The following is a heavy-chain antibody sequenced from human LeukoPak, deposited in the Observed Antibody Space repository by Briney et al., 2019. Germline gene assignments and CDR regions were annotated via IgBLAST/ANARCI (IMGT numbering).Heavy chain of an antibody. CDR2: IFHSGDT. Sequence: GSLRLSCAASGFTFSSYWMSWVRQAPGKGLEWIGSIFHSGDTYYNPSLKSRLSMSVDTSENQFSLRLSSATAADTAVYYCAKSNGYGLVDIRGQGTMVTVSS. D-gene: IGHD3-10*01. J-gene: IGHJ3*02. CDR3: AKSNGYGLVDI. CDR1: GFTFSSYW. V-gene: IGHV4-38-2*01.